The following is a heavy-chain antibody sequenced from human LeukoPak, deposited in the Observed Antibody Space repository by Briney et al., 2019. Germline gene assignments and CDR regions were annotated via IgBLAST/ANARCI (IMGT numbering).Heavy chain of an antibody. CDR3: AKDRTSGSYYWAYSDY. Sequence: GGSLRLSCAASGFTFSSYAMSWVRQAPGKGLEWVSTISGSSPNTYYADSVKGRFTFSRDNSKNTLYLQMNSLRAEDTAVYYCAKDRTSGSYYWAYSDYWGQGTLVTVSS. D-gene: IGHD1-26*01. V-gene: IGHV3-23*01. CDR2: ISGSSPNT. CDR1: GFTFSSYA. J-gene: IGHJ4*02.